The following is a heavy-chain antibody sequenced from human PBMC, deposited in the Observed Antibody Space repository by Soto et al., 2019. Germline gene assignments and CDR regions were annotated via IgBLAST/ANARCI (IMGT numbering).Heavy chain of an antibody. D-gene: IGHD3-22*01. CDR1: GFTVSSNY. Sequence: TGGSLRLSCAASGFTVSSNYMSWVRQAPGKGLEWVSTIYRGGTTYYADSVTGRFTISRHYSENTLYLQMNNLRTEDTAVYFCARGYYDSSGYQTYTTNYFDYWGQGTPVTVSS. J-gene: IGHJ4*02. CDR2: IYRGGTT. V-gene: IGHV3-53*04. CDR3: ARGYYDSSGYQTYTTNYFDY.